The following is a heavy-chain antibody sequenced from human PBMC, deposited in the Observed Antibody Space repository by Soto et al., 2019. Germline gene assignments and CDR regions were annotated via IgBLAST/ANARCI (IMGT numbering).Heavy chain of an antibody. Sequence: SETLSLTCTVSGGSISSSSYYWGWIRQPPGKGLEWIGSIYYSGSTYYNPSLKSRVTISVGTSKNQFSLKLSSVTAADTAVYYCARTLSGYDRDWFDPWGQGTXVTVSS. D-gene: IGHD5-12*01. CDR1: GGSISSSSYY. CDR2: IYYSGST. J-gene: IGHJ5*02. V-gene: IGHV4-39*01. CDR3: ARTLSGYDRDWFDP.